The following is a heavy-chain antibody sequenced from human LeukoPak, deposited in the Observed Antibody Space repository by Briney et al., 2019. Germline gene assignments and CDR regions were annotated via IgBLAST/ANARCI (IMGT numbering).Heavy chain of an antibody. CDR3: AKDLSGSYHRDY. D-gene: IGHD1-26*01. Sequence: PAGGSLRLSCAASGFTLSSSAMSSVRQAPGKGLEWVSAISGSGGSTYYADSAKGRCTISRDNSKNTLYLQMNSLRAEDTAVYYCAKDLSGSYHRDYWGQGTLVTVSS. CDR1: GFTLSSSA. J-gene: IGHJ4*02. CDR2: ISGSGGST. V-gene: IGHV3-23*01.